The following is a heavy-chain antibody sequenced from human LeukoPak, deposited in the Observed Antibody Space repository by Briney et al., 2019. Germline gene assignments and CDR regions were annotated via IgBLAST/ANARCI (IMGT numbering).Heavy chain of an antibody. CDR1: GGSISSYY. Sequence: SETLSLTCTVSGGSISSYYWSWIRQPPGKGLEWIGYIYYSGSTNYNPSLKSRVTISVDTSKNQFSLKLSSVTAADTAVYYCARGLKSEMATIRGKVSHYYYYYMDVWGKGTTVTVSS. CDR3: ARGLKSEMATIRGKVSHYYYYYMDV. J-gene: IGHJ6*03. D-gene: IGHD5-24*01. V-gene: IGHV4-59*01. CDR2: IYYSGST.